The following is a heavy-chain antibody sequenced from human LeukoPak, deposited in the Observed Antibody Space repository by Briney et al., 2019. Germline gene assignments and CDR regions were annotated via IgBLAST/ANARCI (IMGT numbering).Heavy chain of an antibody. Sequence: SETLSLTCAVYGGSFSGYYWSWIRQPPGKGLEWIGEINHSGSTNYNPSLKSRVTISVDTSKNQFSLKLSSVTAADTAVYYCASQPWGGDIDYWGQGTLVTVPS. CDR3: ASQPWGGDIDY. CDR2: INHSGST. CDR1: GGSFSGYY. D-gene: IGHD2-21*02. V-gene: IGHV4-34*01. J-gene: IGHJ4*02.